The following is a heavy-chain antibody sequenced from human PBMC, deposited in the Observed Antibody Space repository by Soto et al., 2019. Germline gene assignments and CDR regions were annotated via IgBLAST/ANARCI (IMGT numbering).Heavy chain of an antibody. Sequence: PAGSLRLSCAGSVFKFSYAWMSWFRQAPGKGLEWVGRIKSRASGGTTQYADSVKGRFVLSRDDSENTVYLEMNSLVLEDTAVYYCPTEGYSYGHNGLDSWGQGSLVTVSS. J-gene: IGHJ4*02. CDR3: PTEGYSYGHNGLDS. CDR1: VFKFSYAW. D-gene: IGHD2-15*01. CDR2: IKSRASGGTT. V-gene: IGHV3-15*06.